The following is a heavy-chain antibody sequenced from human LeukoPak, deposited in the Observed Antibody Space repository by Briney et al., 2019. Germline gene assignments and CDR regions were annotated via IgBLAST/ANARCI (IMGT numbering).Heavy chain of an antibody. J-gene: IGHJ4*02. V-gene: IGHV5-51*01. Sequence: GESLKISCKGSGYSFTSYCIGWVRQMPGKGLEWMGIIYPGDSDTRYSPSFQGQVTISADKSISTAYLQWSSLKASDTAMYYCARQNYDYVWGSYRYVDYWGQGTLATVSS. CDR3: ARQNYDYVWGSYRYVDY. D-gene: IGHD3-16*02. CDR2: IYPGDSDT. CDR1: GYSFTSYC.